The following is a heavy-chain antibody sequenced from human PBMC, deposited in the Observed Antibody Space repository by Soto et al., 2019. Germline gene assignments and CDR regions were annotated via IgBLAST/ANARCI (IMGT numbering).Heavy chain of an antibody. CDR1: GGSISSGGYY. J-gene: IGHJ4*02. CDR2: IYYSGST. V-gene: IGHV4-31*03. CDR3: ARYGSGSYMRGGPFDY. Sequence: SETLSLTCTVSGGSISSGGYYWSWIRQHPGKGLEWIGYIYYSGSTYYNPSLKSRVTISVDTSKNQFSLRLSFVTAADTAVYYCARYGSGSYMRGGPFDYWGQGTLVTVSS. D-gene: IGHD3-10*01.